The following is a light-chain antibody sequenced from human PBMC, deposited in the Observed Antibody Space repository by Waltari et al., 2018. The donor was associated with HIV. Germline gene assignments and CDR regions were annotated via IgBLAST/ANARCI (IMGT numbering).Light chain of an antibody. CDR1: PLTRGS. V-gene: IGLV3-10*01. CDR2: EDT. J-gene: IGLJ1*01. Sequence: SFELTQPPSVSVSPGQTATIACSGNPLTRGSHSWYRQKSGQAPELVLYEDTKRPSVIPERFRGSRSATTATLTITGAQVEDEGDYYCYSADSSDSHRGVFGTGTAVYVL. CDR3: YSADSSDSHRGV.